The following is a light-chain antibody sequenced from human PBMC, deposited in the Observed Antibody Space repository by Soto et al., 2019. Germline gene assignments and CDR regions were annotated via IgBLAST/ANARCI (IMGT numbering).Light chain of an antibody. Sequence: EIVMTQSPATLSVSPGERATLSCRASESVGSNLAWYQQKPGQAPRLLIHGASKRATGIPARFSGSGSGTEFTLTISSLQSEDFAVYYCQQYNSWPLTFGGGTKVEIK. CDR3: QQYNSWPLT. CDR1: ESVGSN. CDR2: GAS. V-gene: IGKV3-15*01. J-gene: IGKJ4*01.